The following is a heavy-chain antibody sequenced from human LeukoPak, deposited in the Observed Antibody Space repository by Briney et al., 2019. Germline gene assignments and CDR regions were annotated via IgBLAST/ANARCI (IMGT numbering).Heavy chain of an antibody. CDR3: ARGANGYSYG. V-gene: IGHV4-59*01. CDR1: GGSISSYY. J-gene: IGHJ4*02. Sequence: TSETLSLTCTVSGGSISSYYWSWIRQPPGKGLEWIGYIYYGGSTNYNPSLKSRVTISIDTSKNQFSLNLSSVTAADTAVYYCARGANGYSYGWGQGTLVSVST. CDR2: IYYGGST. D-gene: IGHD5-18*01.